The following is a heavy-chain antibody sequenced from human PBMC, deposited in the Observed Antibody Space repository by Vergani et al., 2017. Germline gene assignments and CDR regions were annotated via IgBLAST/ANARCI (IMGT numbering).Heavy chain of an antibody. V-gene: IGHV3-9*03. CDR1: GFTFDDYA. J-gene: IGHJ3*02. Sequence: EVQLLQSEGAVVQPGGSLRLSCAASGFTFDDYAMHWVRQAPGKGLEWVSGISWNSGSIGYADSVKGRFTISRDNAKNSLYLQMNSLRAEDMALYYCAKELYSGYERGGPHAFDIWGQGTMVTVSS. D-gene: IGHD5-12*01. CDR3: AKELYSGYERGGPHAFDI. CDR2: ISWNSGSI.